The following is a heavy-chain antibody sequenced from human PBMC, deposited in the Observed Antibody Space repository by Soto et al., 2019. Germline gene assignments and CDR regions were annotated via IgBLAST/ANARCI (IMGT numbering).Heavy chain of an antibody. CDR2: ISAYNGNT. D-gene: IGHD6-13*01. Sequence: GASVQVSCKASGYTFTSYGITWVRQAPGQGLEWMGWISAYNGNTNYAQKVQGRVTMTTDTSTSTAYMELRSLRSDDTAVYYCARGVGGSSSWYLGDSWGQGTLVTVSS. CDR3: ARGVGGSSSWYLGDS. V-gene: IGHV1-18*04. CDR1: GYTFTSYG. J-gene: IGHJ4*02.